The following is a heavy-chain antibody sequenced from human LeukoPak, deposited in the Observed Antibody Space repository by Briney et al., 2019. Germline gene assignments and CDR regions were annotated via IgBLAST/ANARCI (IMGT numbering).Heavy chain of an antibody. D-gene: IGHD6-19*01. Sequence: GGSLRLSCAASGFTFSSYGMHWVRQAPGKGLEWVAVIWYDGSNKYYADSEKGRFTISRDNSKNTLYLQMNSLRAEDTAVYYCAREVPLSGWSRGGWFDPWGQGTLVTVSS. CDR3: AREVPLSGWSRGGWFDP. J-gene: IGHJ5*02. CDR2: IWYDGSNK. V-gene: IGHV3-33*01. CDR1: GFTFSSYG.